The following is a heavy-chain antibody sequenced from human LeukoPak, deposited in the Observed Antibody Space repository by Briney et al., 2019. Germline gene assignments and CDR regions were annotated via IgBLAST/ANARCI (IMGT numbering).Heavy chain of an antibody. CDR3: ARAPATNEWRCMDY. D-gene: IGHD1-26*01. V-gene: IGHV3-21*01. Sequence: GGPLSLSCAASGFTFSSYSMNWVRQAPGKGLEWVSSISSSSSYIYYADSVRGRFTISRDNAKNSLYLQMNSLRAEDTAVYYCARAPATNEWRCMDYWGQGTLVTVSS. CDR2: ISSSSSYI. J-gene: IGHJ4*02. CDR1: GFTFSSYS.